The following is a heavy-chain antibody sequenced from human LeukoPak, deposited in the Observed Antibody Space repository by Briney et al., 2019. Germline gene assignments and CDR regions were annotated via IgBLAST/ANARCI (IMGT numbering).Heavy chain of an antibody. CDR2: IYYSGST. CDR3: ARGGPFPGVVTR. V-gene: IGHV4-30-4*01. J-gene: IGHJ4*02. CDR1: GGSISSGDYY. Sequence: SETLSLTCTVSGGSISSGDYYWSWIRQPPGKGLEWIGYIYYSGSTYYNPSLKSRVTISVDTSKNQFSLKLSSVTAADTAVYYCARGGPFPGVVTRWGQGTLVTVSS. D-gene: IGHD3-3*01.